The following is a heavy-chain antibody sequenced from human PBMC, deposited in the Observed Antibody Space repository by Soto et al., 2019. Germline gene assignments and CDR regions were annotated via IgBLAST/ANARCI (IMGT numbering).Heavy chain of an antibody. CDR2: IYYNGST. D-gene: IGHD4-17*01. V-gene: IGHV4-39*02. Sequence: SETLSLTCTVSGDSIRNSNYYWDWIRQPPGKGLEWIASIYYNGSTYYNSSLKSRVTISIDTSRNQFSLKPSSVTAADTALYYCARERVYGVLDSWGQGTLVTVS. CDR1: GDSIRNSNYY. CDR3: ARERVYGVLDS. J-gene: IGHJ4*02.